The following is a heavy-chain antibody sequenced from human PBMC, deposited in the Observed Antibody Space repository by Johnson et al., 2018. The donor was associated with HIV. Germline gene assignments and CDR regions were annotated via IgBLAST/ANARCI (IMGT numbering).Heavy chain of an antibody. CDR1: GFTFSSYG. J-gene: IGHJ3*02. CDR3: ARGGYSTILDAVDI. Sequence: QVQLVGSGGGVVQPGRSLRLSCAASGFTFSSYGMHWVRQAPGKGLEWVAFIRYDGSNKYYADSVKGRFTISRDNSKNTLHLQMNSPGAEETAVYYCARGGYSTILDAVDIWGQGTMVTVSS. V-gene: IGHV3-30*02. D-gene: IGHD6-13*01. CDR2: IRYDGSNK.